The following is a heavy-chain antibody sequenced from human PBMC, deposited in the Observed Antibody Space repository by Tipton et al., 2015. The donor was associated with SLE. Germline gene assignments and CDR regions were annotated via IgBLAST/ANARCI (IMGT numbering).Heavy chain of an antibody. Sequence: LRLSCTVSGGSISSHYWSWIRQPPGKGLEWIGYIYYSGSTNYNPSLKSRVTISVDTSKNQFSLKLSSVTAADTAVYYCARVGCGGDCYPPYYYGMDVWGQGTTVTVSS. D-gene: IGHD2-21*01. CDR2: IYYSGST. J-gene: IGHJ6*02. V-gene: IGHV4-59*11. CDR3: ARVGCGGDCYPPYYYGMDV. CDR1: GGSISSHY.